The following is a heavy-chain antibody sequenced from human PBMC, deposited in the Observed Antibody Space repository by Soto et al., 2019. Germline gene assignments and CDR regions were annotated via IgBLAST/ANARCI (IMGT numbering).Heavy chain of an antibody. CDR1: GFTFISYS. CDR3: ARVLHRYYDSSGYYVDAFDI. Sequence: GGSLRLSCAASGFTFISYSMNWVRQAPGKGLEWVSYISSSSSTIYYADSVKGRFTISRDNAKNSLYLQMNSLRDEDTAVYYCARVLHRYYDSSGYYVDAFDIWGQGTMVTVSS. V-gene: IGHV3-48*02. J-gene: IGHJ3*02. CDR2: ISSSSSTI. D-gene: IGHD3-22*01.